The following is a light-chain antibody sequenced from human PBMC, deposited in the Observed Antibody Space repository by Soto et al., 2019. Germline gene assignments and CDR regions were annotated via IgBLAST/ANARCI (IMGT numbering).Light chain of an antibody. Sequence: DIQMTQSPSTLSASVGDRVTITCRASQSISSWLAWYQQKPGKAPKLLIYDASSLESGVPSRFSGSGSGTEFTLTTSSLQPDDFATYYCQQSNSYSWTFGQGTKV. V-gene: IGKV1-5*01. J-gene: IGKJ1*01. CDR1: QSISSW. CDR3: QQSNSYSWT. CDR2: DAS.